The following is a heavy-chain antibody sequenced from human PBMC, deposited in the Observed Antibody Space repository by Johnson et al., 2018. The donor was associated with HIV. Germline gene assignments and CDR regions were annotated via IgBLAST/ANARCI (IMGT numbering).Heavy chain of an antibody. Sequence: VLLVESGGGVVQPGRSLRLSCAGSGFTFSTNWMHWVRQAPGKGLVWVSRINSDGSSTSYADSVKGRFTISRDNAKKSLYLQINSLRAEDTALYYCARFGRGGSHAFDIWGQGTMVTVSS. D-gene: IGHD5-24*01. CDR1: GFTFSTNW. CDR2: INSDGSST. J-gene: IGHJ3*02. V-gene: IGHV3-74*02. CDR3: ARFGRGGSHAFDI.